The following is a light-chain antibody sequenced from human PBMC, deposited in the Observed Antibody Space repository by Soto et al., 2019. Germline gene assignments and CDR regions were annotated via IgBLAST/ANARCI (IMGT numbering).Light chain of an antibody. V-gene: IGKV3-15*01. CDR3: QQYNNWPPYT. CDR1: QSVSSD. CDR2: GAS. Sequence: EIVMTQSPATLSVSPGGRATLSCRASQSVSSDLAWYQQKPGQAPRLLIYGASTSATGIPARFSGSGSGTEFTLTISSLQSEDFAVYYCQQYNNWPPYTFGQGTKVDIK. J-gene: IGKJ2*01.